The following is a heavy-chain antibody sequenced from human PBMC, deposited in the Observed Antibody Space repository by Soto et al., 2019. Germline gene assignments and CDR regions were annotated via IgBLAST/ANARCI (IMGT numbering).Heavy chain of an antibody. J-gene: IGHJ5*02. V-gene: IGHV4-31*03. CDR3: ARERPDGARLDP. D-gene: IGHD6-6*01. CDR2: IYYSGST. Sequence: SETLSLTCTVSGGSISSGGYYWSWIRQHPGKGLEWIGYIYYSGSTYYNPSLKSRVTISVDTSKNQFSLKLSSVTAADTAVYYCARERPDGARLDPWGQGTLVTVAS. CDR1: GGSISSGGYY.